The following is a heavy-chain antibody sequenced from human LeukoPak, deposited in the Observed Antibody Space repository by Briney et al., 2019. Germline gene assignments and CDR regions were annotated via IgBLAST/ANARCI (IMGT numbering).Heavy chain of an antibody. Sequence: PSETLSLTCTVSGGSISSYYWSWIRQPAGKGLEWIGRIYTSGSTNYNPSLKSRVTISVDTSKNQFSLKLSSVTAADTAVYYCARDPSAGYYDSSGYQDYWGQGTLVTVSS. D-gene: IGHD3-22*01. V-gene: IGHV4-4*07. CDR1: GGSISSYY. CDR2: IYTSGST. CDR3: ARDPSAGYYDSSGYQDY. J-gene: IGHJ4*02.